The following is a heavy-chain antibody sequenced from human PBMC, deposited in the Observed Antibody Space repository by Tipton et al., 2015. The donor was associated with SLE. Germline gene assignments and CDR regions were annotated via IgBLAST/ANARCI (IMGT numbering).Heavy chain of an antibody. CDR1: GGSISSYY. D-gene: IGHD6-6*01. V-gene: IGHV4-4*08. Sequence: TLSLTCTVSGGSISSYYWSWIRQPPGKGLEWIGYIYTSGSTNYNPSLKSRVTISVDTSKNQFSLKLSSVTAADTAVYYCASLPDSSSDFFDYWGQGTLVTVSS. CDR3: ASLPDSSSDFFDY. CDR2: IYTSGST. J-gene: IGHJ4*02.